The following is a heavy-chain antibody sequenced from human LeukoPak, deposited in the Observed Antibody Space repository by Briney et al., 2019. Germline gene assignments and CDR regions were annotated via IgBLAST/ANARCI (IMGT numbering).Heavy chain of an antibody. V-gene: IGHV1-18*01. D-gene: IGHD3-9*01. CDR1: GYTFTSYG. CDR2: ISAYNGNT. J-gene: IGHJ4*02. CDR3: ASSTFDDILTGYYNPTFDY. Sequence: ASVKVSCKASGYTFTSYGISWVRQAPGQGLEWMGWISAYNGNTNYAQKPQGRVTMTTDTSTSTAYMELRSLRSDDTAVYYCASSTFDDILTGYYNPTFDYWGQGTLVTVSS.